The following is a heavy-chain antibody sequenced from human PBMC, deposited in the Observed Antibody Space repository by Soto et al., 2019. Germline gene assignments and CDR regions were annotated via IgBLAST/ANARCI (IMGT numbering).Heavy chain of an antibody. Sequence: VQALQSEAEAKKPGSSVKLSCQVSGVPCSNAAFSWLRQAPGQGLEWKGGVIPILGGAKYAQRFKARVKITEDERTYQGYLAEAQLGVDHTAVYLCAREGDYRYQDGTATYFGMDVWGQGSTVTVSS. CDR3: AREGDYRYQDGTATYFGMDV. CDR2: VIPILGGA. J-gene: IGHJ6*02. CDR1: GVPCSNAA. V-gene: IGHV1-69*01. D-gene: IGHD3-16*02.